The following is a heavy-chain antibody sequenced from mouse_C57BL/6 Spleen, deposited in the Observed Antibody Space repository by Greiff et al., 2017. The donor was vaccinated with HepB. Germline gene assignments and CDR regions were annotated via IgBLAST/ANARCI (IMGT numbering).Heavy chain of an antibody. CDR1: GYNFTSYG. J-gene: IGHJ2*01. D-gene: IGHD1-1*01. V-gene: IGHV1-81*01. Sequence: VQLQQSGAELARPGASVKLSCKASGYNFTSYGISWVKQRTGQGLDWIGEIYPRSGNTYYTEKFKGKATLTADKSSSTAYMELRSLTSEASAVSVFSTRGITTVVATNYFDYWGQGTTLTVSS. CDR3: STRGITTVVATNYFDY. CDR2: IYPRSGNT.